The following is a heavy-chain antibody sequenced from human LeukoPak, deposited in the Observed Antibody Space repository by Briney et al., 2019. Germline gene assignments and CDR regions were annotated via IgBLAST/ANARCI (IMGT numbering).Heavy chain of an antibody. CDR1: GGSFSGYY. CDR2: INDSGST. V-gene: IGHV4-34*01. CDR3: ARGMAAAYDYNWFDP. Sequence: PSETLSLTCAVYGGSFSGYYWSWIRQSPGKGLEWIGEINDSGSTKYNTSLKSRVTISVDPSKNQFSLKVSSVTAADTAVYYCARGMAAAYDYNWFDPWGQGTLVIVSS. J-gene: IGHJ5*02. D-gene: IGHD5-12*01.